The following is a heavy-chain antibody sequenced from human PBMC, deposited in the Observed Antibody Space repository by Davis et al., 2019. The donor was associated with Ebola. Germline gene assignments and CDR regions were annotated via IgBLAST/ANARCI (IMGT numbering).Heavy chain of an antibody. D-gene: IGHD2-2*01. CDR1: GYSFTHYS. J-gene: IGHJ3*02. CDR2: VSGNNGKT. V-gene: IGHV1-18*01. CDR3: AREIGVAVPGVMKDAFDI. Sequence: GESLKISCKASGYSFTHYSFSWVRQAPGQGLEWMGWVSGNNGKTDYAQKFQGRVTMTTDTSTSTAYMELRSLTSDDTAVYYCAREIGVAVPGVMKDAFDIWGQGTVVTVSS.